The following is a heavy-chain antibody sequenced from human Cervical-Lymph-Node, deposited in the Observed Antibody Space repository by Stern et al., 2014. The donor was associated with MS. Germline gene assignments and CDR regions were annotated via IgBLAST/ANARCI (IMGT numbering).Heavy chain of an antibody. D-gene: IGHD4-11*01. CDR1: GYTFTTPNYG. Sequence: DQLVESGPEVRQPGASVRVSCKASGYTFTTPNYGIAWVREAPGRGLDWMGWFSSDNGNTVYAQNLQDRVTMTTDTSASTAYMELRSLRSDDTAFYYCARERLRDFNDYHFDSWGQGTLVTVSS. CDR3: ARERLRDFNDYHFDS. J-gene: IGHJ4*02. CDR2: FSSDNGNT. V-gene: IGHV1-18*01.